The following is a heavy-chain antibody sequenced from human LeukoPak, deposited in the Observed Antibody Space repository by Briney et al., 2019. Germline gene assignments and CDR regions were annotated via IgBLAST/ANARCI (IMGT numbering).Heavy chain of an antibody. J-gene: IGHJ2*01. CDR2: IYFRGST. CDR1: GDSVSSGSYY. CDR3: ARERTLNFWYFDL. Sequence: SETLSLTCTVSGDSVSSGSYYWSWIRQPPGKGLEWIGYIYFRGSTNYNPSPKSRVTISVDTSKNQFSLKLRSVTAADTAVYYCARERTLNFWYFDLWGRGTLVTVSS. V-gene: IGHV4-61*01. D-gene: IGHD1-1*01.